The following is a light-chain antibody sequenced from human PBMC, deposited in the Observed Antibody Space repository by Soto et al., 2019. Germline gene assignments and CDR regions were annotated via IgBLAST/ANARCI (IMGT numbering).Light chain of an antibody. Sequence: EIVLTQSPGTLSLSPGERATLSCRASQSVSSSSLAWFQQKRGQAPRLLLYGASSRATGIPDRFSGSGSGTDFTLTISRLEPEDFAVYYCQQYAGSPLTFGQGTRLEIK. J-gene: IGKJ5*01. CDR2: GAS. CDR3: QQYAGSPLT. V-gene: IGKV3-20*01. CDR1: QSVSSSS.